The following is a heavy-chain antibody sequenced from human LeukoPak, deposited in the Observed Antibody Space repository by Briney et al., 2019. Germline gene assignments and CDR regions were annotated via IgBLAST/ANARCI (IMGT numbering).Heavy chain of an antibody. CDR2: ISRNGGDT. CDR1: GFNFSSYA. V-gene: IGHV3-64*01. CDR3: ARIPKY. J-gene: IGHJ1*01. Sequence: GGSLRLSCTASGFNFSSYAMHWVRQGPGKGLEFVSAISRNGGDTSYGNSVRGRFIISRDNSKNAVYLQMGSLRSEDAGVYYCARIPKYWGQGTLVAVSS. D-gene: IGHD6-6*01.